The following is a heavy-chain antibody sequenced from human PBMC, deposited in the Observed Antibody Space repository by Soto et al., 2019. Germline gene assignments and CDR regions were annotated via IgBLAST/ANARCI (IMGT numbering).Heavy chain of an antibody. CDR2: LYYSGST. J-gene: IGHJ6*02. CDR3: ARASGGYSGSGRDYYYYYGMDV. D-gene: IGHD3-10*01. V-gene: IGHV4-59*01. Sequence: KPSDTLSLTCTVSGGSISSYYWSWILQPPVKGLEWIGYLYYSGSTNYNPSLKSRVTISVDTSKNRLAVRLRSVTAADTAVYYCARASGGYSGSGRDYYYYYGMDVWGQATTVTVSS. CDR1: GGSISSYY.